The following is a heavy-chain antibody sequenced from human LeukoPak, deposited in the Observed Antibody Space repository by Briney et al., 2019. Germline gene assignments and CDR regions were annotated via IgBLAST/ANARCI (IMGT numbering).Heavy chain of an antibody. CDR1: VFTFSLYA. D-gene: IGHD3-22*01. CDR2: ISGSGGST. V-gene: IGHV3-23*01. J-gene: IGHJ3*02. Sequence: PGGSLRLSCAASVFTFSLYAMDWVRQAPGKGLEWVSEISGSGGSTDYADSVKGRFTISRDNSKNTVYLQMNSLRAEDTAVYYCAKDQTGDNSGYYGDKAFDIWGQGTMVTVSS. CDR3: AKDQTGDNSGYYGDKAFDI.